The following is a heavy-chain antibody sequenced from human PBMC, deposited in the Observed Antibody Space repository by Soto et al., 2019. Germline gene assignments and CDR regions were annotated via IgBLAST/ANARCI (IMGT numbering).Heavy chain of an antibody. Sequence: GGSLRLSCAASGFTFSNAWMSWVRQAPGKGLEWVGRIKSKTDGGTTDYAAPVKGRFTISRDDSKNTLYLQMNSLKTEDTAVYYCTTDYCSSTSCYVSPNYYYYYYMDVWGKGPRSPSP. CDR3: TTDYCSSTSCYVSPNYYYYYYMDV. V-gene: IGHV3-15*01. D-gene: IGHD2-2*01. J-gene: IGHJ6*03. CDR2: IKSKTDGGTT. CDR1: GFTFSNAW.